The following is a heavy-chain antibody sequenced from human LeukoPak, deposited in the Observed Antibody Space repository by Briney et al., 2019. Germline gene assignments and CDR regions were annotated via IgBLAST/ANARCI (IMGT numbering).Heavy chain of an antibody. J-gene: IGHJ1*01. V-gene: IGHV3-21*01. CDR3: ARAPFGVVITPEYFQH. CDR2: ISSSSSYI. Sequence: GGSLRLSCAASGFTFSSYSMNWVRQAPGKGLEWVSSISSSSSYIYYADSVKGRFTISRDNAKNSLYLQMNSLRAEDTAVYYCARAPFGVVITPEYFQHWGQGTLVTVSS. CDR1: GFTFSSYS. D-gene: IGHD3-3*01.